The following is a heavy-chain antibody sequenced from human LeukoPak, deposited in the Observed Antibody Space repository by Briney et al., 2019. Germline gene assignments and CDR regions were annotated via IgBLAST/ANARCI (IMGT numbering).Heavy chain of an antibody. CDR1: GFTFSTAW. CDR3: LWWDY. V-gene: IGHV3-15*01. Sequence: PGGSLRLSCVASGFTFSTAWMSWLRQAPGKGLEWVGRIKSNSDGGTTDYAASVKGRFTISRDDSKNTVYLQMNSLKTEDTAVYYCLWWDYRGQGTLVTVSS. CDR2: IKSNSDGGTT. J-gene: IGHJ4*02. D-gene: IGHD2-21*01.